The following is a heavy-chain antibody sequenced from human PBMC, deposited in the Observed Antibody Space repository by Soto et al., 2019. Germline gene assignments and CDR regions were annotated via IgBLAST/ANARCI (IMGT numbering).Heavy chain of an antibody. J-gene: IGHJ4*02. CDR3: ASGIQLWLRRINNGYSG. CDR2: IIPMFGTA. D-gene: IGHD5-18*01. Sequence: QVQLVQSGAEVKKPESSVKVSCKAPGGTFSTYAISWVRQAPGQGLEWMGGIIPMFGTANYAQRFQDRVTITSDESPNTVYMEMSGPRSDDTAVYFCASGIQLWLRRINNGYSGWGQGTLVTVSS. V-gene: IGHV1-69*05. CDR1: GGTFSTYA.